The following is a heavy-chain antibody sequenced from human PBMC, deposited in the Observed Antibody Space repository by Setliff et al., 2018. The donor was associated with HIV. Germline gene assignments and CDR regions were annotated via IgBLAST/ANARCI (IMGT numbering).Heavy chain of an antibody. CDR3: ARGLATSSRSSLVY. J-gene: IGHJ4*02. CDR1: GDSINNYY. CDR2: IYRSGGT. V-gene: IGHV4-59*01. Sequence: SETLSLTCTVSGDSINNYYWTWIRQPPGKGLEWIGYIYRSGGTKYNPSLESRVTISVDTSKKHFSLNLSSVTAADTAVYYCARGLATSSRSSLVYWGQGILVTVSS. D-gene: IGHD6-6*01.